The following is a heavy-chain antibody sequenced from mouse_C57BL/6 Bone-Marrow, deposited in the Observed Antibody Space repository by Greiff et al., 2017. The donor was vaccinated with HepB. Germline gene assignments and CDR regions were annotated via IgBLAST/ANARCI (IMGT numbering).Heavy chain of an antibody. CDR2: IHPNSGST. J-gene: IGHJ4*01. Sequence: HVQLQQPGAELVKPGASVKLSCKASGYTFTSYWMHWVKQRPGQGLEWIGMIHPNSGSTNYNEKFKSKATLTVDKSSSTAYMQLSSLTSEDSAVYYCARSTIVPYYYAMDYWGQGTSVTVSS. CDR3: ARSTIVPYYYAMDY. V-gene: IGHV1-64*01. D-gene: IGHD2-5*01. CDR1: GYTFTSYW.